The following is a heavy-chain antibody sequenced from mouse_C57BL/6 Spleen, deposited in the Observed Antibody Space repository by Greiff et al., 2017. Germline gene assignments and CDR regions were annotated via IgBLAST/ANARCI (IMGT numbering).Heavy chain of an antibody. CDR1: GFTFSSYA. CDR3: ARDQGYDYDVFAY. D-gene: IGHD2-4*01. J-gene: IGHJ3*01. Sequence: EVKLVESGGGLVKPGGSLKLSCAASGFTFSSYAMSWVRQTPEKRLEWVATISDGGSYTYYPDNVKGRFTISRDNAKNNLYLQMSHLKSEDTAMYYCARDQGYDYDVFAYWGQGTLVTVSA. V-gene: IGHV5-4*01. CDR2: ISDGGSYT.